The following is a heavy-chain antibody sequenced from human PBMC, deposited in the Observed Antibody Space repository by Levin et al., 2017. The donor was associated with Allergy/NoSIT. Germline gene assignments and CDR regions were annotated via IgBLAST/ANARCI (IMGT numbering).Heavy chain of an antibody. D-gene: IGHD1-14*01. CDR3: ANAGTTYYYYGMDV. CDR1: GFTFSSYA. Sequence: PGGSLRLSCAASGFTFSSYAMSWVRQAPGKGLEWVSAISGSGGSTYYADSVKGRFTISRDNSKNTLYLQMNSLRAEDTAVYYCANAGTTYYYYGMDVWGQGTTVTVSS. V-gene: IGHV3-23*01. J-gene: IGHJ6*02. CDR2: ISGSGGST.